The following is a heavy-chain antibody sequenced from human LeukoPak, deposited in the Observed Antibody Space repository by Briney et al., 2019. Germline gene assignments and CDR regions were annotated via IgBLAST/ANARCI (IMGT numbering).Heavy chain of an antibody. CDR1: GYTFTTFT. CDR2: INRGGGDT. D-gene: IGHD3-10*01. Sequence: GGSLRLSCAASGYTFTTFTMNWVRQAPGQGLEWLSSINRGGGDTYYADFVKGRFTISRDNSENTLYLQMNSLRAEDTATYYCAKGTERYREVSSFDSWGQGTQVTVSS. CDR3: AKGTERYREVSSFDS. J-gene: IGHJ4*02. V-gene: IGHV3-23*01.